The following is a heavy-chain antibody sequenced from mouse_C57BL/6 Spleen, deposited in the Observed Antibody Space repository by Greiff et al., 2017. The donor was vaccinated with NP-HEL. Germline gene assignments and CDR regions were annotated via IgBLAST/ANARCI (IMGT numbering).Heavy chain of an antibody. V-gene: IGHV14-3*01. D-gene: IGHD1-1*01. CDR2: IDPAYGNP. Sequence: VQLKQSVAELVRPGASVKLSCTASGFTFTNTYMHWVKQRPEQGLEWIGRIDPAYGNPNYAPKFKGKATITADTSSNTAYLQLSSLTSEDTAISYYARVYGIVRCGPYYYAMDYWGQGTSVTVSS. CDR3: ARVYGIVRCGPYYYAMDY. J-gene: IGHJ4*01. CDR1: GFTFTNTY.